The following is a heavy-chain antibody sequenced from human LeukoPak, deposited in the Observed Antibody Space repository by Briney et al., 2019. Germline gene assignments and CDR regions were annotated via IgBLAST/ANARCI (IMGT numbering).Heavy chain of an antibody. Sequence: SETVPLTCSVSGGSITSHYWNWIRQPPGKGLEWIAFIHYSWSTNYNPSLKSRVIISIDTSKNQFSLKLTSVTAADTAVYYCARGSSDSSGYYNWFDRWGQGTLVTVSS. J-gene: IGHJ5*02. CDR3: ARGSSDSSGYYNWFDR. D-gene: IGHD3-22*01. CDR2: IHYSWST. CDR1: GGSITSHY. V-gene: IGHV4-59*11.